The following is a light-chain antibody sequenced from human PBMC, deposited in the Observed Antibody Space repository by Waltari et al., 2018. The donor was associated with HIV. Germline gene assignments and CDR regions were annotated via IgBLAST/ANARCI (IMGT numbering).Light chain of an antibody. Sequence: SYVLTQPPSVSVAPGQTAGITCGGDNIGSKSVHWYQQKPGQAPVILIYDGADRPSGIPERFSGSNSENTATLTIGRVEAGDEADYYCQVWDSGSAHVVFGGGTNLAVL. J-gene: IGLJ2*01. CDR3: QVWDSGSAHVV. V-gene: IGLV3-21*02. CDR1: NIGSKS. CDR2: DGA.